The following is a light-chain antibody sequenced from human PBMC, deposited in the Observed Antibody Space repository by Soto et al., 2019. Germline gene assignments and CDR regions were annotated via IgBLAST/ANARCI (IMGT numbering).Light chain of an antibody. CDR1: QSISSY. V-gene: IGKV1-39*01. CDR2: VAS. J-gene: IGKJ5*01. CDR3: LQSDGTPST. Sequence: TQMTPSPSSLSASVGDRVTITCRASQSISSYLNWYKKKPGKAPHLLSYVASSLPREAPSRFSGSGPGTDSPLTITVLQPENFATYYCLQSDGTPSTFGQGPRL.